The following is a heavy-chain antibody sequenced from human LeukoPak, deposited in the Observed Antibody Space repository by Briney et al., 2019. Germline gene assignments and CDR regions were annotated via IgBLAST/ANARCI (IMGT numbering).Heavy chain of an antibody. D-gene: IGHD6-19*01. CDR1: GFTFSSYG. Sequence: GGSLRLSCAASGFTFSSYGMHWVRQAPGKGLEWVAVISYDGSNKYYADSVKGRFTNSRDNSKNTLYLQMNSLRAEDTAVYYCAKSGGQWLTKMGYFDYWGQGTLVTVSS. CDR2: ISYDGSNK. CDR3: AKSGGQWLTKMGYFDY. J-gene: IGHJ4*02. V-gene: IGHV3-30*18.